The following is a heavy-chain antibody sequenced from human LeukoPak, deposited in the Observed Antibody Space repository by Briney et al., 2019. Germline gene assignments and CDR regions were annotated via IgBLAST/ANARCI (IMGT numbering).Heavy chain of an antibody. V-gene: IGHV3-7*01. CDR2: MNQGRSVI. Sequence: GGSLRLSCAASGFRFRDFWMTWLRHAPGKGLEWVANMNQGRSVIYYVDSVKARFTISRDDAESLLYVQMNSLRDEDTAVYYCARFGYSGWNLEYWGQGTLVTVS. CDR1: GFRFRDFW. J-gene: IGHJ4*02. CDR3: ARFGYSGWNLEY. D-gene: IGHD5-12*01.